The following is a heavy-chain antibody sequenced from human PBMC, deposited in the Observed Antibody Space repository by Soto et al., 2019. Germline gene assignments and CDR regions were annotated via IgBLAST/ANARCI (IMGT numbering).Heavy chain of an antibody. Sequence: VGSLRLSCAASGFTFSSYAISCVLQAPGKGLEWVTAITDNGSNKYYADAVKGRLIISRDNSNNTVYLQMNSLRAEDTALYYCVRERDCSSASCYNAFDSWGQGTVVTVSS. V-gene: IGHV3-30-3*01. D-gene: IGHD2-2*02. CDR2: ITDNGSNK. CDR1: GFTFSSYA. CDR3: VRERDCSSASCYNAFDS. J-gene: IGHJ4*02.